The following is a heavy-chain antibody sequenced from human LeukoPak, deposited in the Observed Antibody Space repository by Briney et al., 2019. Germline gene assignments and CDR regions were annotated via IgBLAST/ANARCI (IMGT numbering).Heavy chain of an antibody. CDR2: IRYDGSNK. Sequence: GGSLRLSCAASGFTFSSYGMHWVRQAPGKGLEWVAFIRYDGSNKYYADSVKGRFTISRDNSKNTLYLQMNSLRAEDTAVYYCAKEIAWYGYSYEVDYWGQGTLVTVSS. CDR1: GFTFSSYG. J-gene: IGHJ4*02. CDR3: AKEIAWYGYSYEVDY. V-gene: IGHV3-30*02. D-gene: IGHD5-18*01.